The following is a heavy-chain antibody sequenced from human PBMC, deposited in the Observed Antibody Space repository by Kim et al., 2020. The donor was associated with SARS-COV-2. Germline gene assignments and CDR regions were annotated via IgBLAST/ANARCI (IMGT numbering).Heavy chain of an antibody. V-gene: IGHV1-3*04. D-gene: IGHD2-8*01. CDR1: GYTLSDFA. J-gene: IGHJ4*02. CDR3: ARGSMATYDY. CDR2: INTGNGDT. Sequence: ASVKVSCKASGYTLSDFAIHWVRQAPGQGLEWMAWINTGNGDTKSSQKFQGRVTITRDTVSSTVYMELSSLTSEDTAVYYCARGSMATYDYWCQGTVISV.